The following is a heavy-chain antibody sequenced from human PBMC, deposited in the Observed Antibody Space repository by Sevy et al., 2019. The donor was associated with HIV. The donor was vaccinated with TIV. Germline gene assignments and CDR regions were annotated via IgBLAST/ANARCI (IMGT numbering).Heavy chain of an antibody. CDR1: GFTFDDYG. V-gene: IGHV3-20*01. Sequence: GGSLRLSCAASGFTFDDYGMSWVRQAPGKGLEWVSGINWNGGSTGYADSVKGRFTISRDNAKNSLYLQMNSLRAEDTALYHCARAGSGWYWIYFDYWGQGTLVTVSS. CDR2: INWNGGST. CDR3: ARAGSGWYWIYFDY. J-gene: IGHJ4*02. D-gene: IGHD6-19*01.